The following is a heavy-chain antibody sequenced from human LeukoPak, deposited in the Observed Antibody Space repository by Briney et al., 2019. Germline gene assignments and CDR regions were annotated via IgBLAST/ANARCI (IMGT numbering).Heavy chain of an antibody. CDR3: ARHTWQWLPFDV. V-gene: IGHV4-39*07. Sequence: PSETLSLTCTVSGGSISSSSYYWGWIRQSPGKGLEWIGEINHGGSTTYNPSLQSRVTMSVDTSTNQISLKMTSVTAADTAIYYCARHTWQWLPFDVWGQGTQVTISS. J-gene: IGHJ4*02. CDR2: INHGGST. CDR1: GGSISSSSYY. D-gene: IGHD5-12*01.